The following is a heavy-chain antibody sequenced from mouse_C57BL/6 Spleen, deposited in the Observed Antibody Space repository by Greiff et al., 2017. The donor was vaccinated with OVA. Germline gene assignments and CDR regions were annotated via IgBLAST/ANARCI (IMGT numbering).Heavy chain of an antibody. V-gene: IGHV1-82*01. CDR3: AREGLLRNFDY. D-gene: IGHD1-1*01. CDR1: GYAFSSSW. CDR2: IYPGDGDT. J-gene: IGHJ2*01. Sequence: VQLQQSGPELVKPGASVKISCKASGYAFSSSWMNWVKQRPGKGLEWIGRIYPGDGDTNYNGKFKGKATLTADKSSSTAYMQHSSLTSEDSAVYFCAREGLLRNFDYWGQGTTLTVSS.